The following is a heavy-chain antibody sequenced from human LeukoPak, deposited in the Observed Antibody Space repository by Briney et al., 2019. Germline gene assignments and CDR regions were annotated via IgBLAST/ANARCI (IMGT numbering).Heavy chain of an antibody. CDR3: ATTPYYSDSSGYYYFDY. D-gene: IGHD3-22*01. CDR2: IHYSGST. V-gene: IGHV4-39*01. J-gene: IGHJ4*02. CDR1: GGSISSSSYY. Sequence: SETLSLTCTVSGGSISSSSYYWGWIRQPPGKGLEWIGSIHYSGSTYYNPSLKSRVTISGDTSKKQFFLKLSSVTAADTAVYYCATTPYYSDSSGYYYFDYWGQGTLVTVS.